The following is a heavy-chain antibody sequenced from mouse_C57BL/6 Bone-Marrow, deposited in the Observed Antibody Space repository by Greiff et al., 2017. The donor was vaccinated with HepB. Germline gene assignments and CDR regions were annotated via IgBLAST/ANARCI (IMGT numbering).Heavy chain of an antibody. V-gene: IGHV1-62-2*01. J-gene: IGHJ3*01. D-gene: IGHD2-10*02. CDR1: GYTFTEYT. CDR2: FYPGSGSI. CDR3: ARHEARYGNFRVTFAY. Sequence: VQLVESGAELVKPGASVKLSCKASGYTFTEYTIHWVKQRSGQGLEWIGWFYPGSGSIKYNEKFKDKATLTADKSSSTVYMELSRLTSEDSAVYFCARHEARYGNFRVTFAYWGQGTLVTVSA.